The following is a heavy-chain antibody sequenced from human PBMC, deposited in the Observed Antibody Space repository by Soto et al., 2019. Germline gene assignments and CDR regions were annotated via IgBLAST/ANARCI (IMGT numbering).Heavy chain of an antibody. D-gene: IGHD2-21*02. V-gene: IGHV4-39*01. CDR1: GGSISSSSYY. Sequence: PSETLSLTCTVSGGSISSSSYYWGWIRQPPGKGLEWIGSIYYSGSTYYNPSLKSRVTISVDTSKNQFSLKLSSVTAADTAVYYCARPTSDSTYNWFDPWGQGTLVTVSS. CDR2: IYYSGST. CDR3: ARPTSDSTYNWFDP. J-gene: IGHJ5*02.